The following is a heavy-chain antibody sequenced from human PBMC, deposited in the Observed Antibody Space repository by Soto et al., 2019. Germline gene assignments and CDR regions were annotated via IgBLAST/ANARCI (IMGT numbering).Heavy chain of an antibody. D-gene: IGHD3-22*01. CDR2: IFSNDEK. J-gene: IGHJ4*02. Sequence: SGPTLVNPTETLTLTCTVSGFSLSNARMGVSWIRQPPGKALEWPAHIFSNDEKSYSTSLKSRLTISKDTSKSQVVLTMTNMDPVDTATYYCARIRSSDSNGYYYVALDYWGQGTLVTVSS. V-gene: IGHV2-26*01. CDR1: GFSLSNARMG. CDR3: ARIRSSDSNGYYYVALDY.